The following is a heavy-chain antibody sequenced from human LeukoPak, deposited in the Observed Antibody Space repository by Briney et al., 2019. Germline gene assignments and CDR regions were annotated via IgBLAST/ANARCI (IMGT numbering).Heavy chain of an antibody. CDR2: IYYSGST. J-gene: IGHJ4*02. CDR3: ARGLGGSERFDY. Sequence: SETLSLTCTVSGGSISSGDYYWSWIRQPPGKGLEWIGYIYYSGSTYYNPSLKSRVTISVDTSKNQFSLKLSSVTAADTAVYYCARGLGGSERFDYWGPGTLVTVSS. V-gene: IGHV4-30-4*08. CDR1: GGSISSGDYY. D-gene: IGHD1-26*01.